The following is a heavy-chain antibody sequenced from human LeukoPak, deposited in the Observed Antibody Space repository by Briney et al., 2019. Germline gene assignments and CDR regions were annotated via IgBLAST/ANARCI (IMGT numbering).Heavy chain of an antibody. J-gene: IGHJ4*02. CDR2: ISYDGSNR. Sequence: QTGRSLRLSCAASGFTFSSYGMHWVRQAPGKGLEWVAVISYDGSNRYYADSVKGRFTISRDNSKNTLYLQMNSLRAEDTAVYYCAKAVHFDYWGQGTLVTVSS. V-gene: IGHV3-30*18. CDR3: AKAVHFDY. CDR1: GFTFSSYG. D-gene: IGHD6-6*01.